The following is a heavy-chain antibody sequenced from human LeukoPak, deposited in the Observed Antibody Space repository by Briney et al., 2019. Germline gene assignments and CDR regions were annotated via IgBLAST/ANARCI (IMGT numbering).Heavy chain of an antibody. CDR1: GGSISSYY. J-gene: IGHJ5*02. CDR3: ARVGGYCSGGSCYVNWFDP. Sequence: SETLSLTCTVSGGSISSYYWSWIRQPPGKGLEWIGYIYYSGSTNYNPSLKSRVTISVDTSKNQFSLKLSSVTAEDTAVYYCARVGGYCSGGSCYVNWFDPWGQGTLVTVSS. D-gene: IGHD2-15*01. V-gene: IGHV4-59*01. CDR2: IYYSGST.